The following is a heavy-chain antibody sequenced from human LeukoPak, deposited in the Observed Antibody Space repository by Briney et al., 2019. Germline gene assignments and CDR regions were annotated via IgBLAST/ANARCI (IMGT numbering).Heavy chain of an antibody. CDR3: AKDGGGTYLTTFDN. CDR2: INANSGTT. V-gene: IGHV3-23*01. J-gene: IGHJ4*02. Sequence: GGSLRLSCTASGFAFSVYAMSWLRQPPGKGLEWVSTINANSGTTSYADSVKGRFTISRDNSKNTLYLQMNSLRADDTALYYCAKDGGGTYLTTFDNWGQGTLVTVSS. CDR1: GFAFSVYA. D-gene: IGHD2-15*01.